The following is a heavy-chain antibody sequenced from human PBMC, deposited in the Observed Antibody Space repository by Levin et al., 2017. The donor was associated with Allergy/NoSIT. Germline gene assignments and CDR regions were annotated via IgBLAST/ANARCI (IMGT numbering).Heavy chain of an antibody. J-gene: IGHJ5*02. CDR3: ARKVKHSSGWYDWFDP. CDR2: IWYDGSNK. V-gene: IGHV3-33*01. CDR1: GFTFSSYG. D-gene: IGHD6-19*01. Sequence: LSLTCAASGFTFSSYGMHWVRQAPGKGLEWVAVIWYDGSNKYYADSVKGRFTISRDNSKNTLYLQMNSLRAEDTAVYYCARKVKHSSGWYDWFDPWGQGTLVTVSS.